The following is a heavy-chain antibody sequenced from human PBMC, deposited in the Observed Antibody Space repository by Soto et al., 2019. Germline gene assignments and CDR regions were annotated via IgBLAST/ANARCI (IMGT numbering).Heavy chain of an antibody. J-gene: IGHJ4*02. CDR3: ARRQSSSWYGL. Sequence: SETLALTCTVSGGSISSSSYHWGWIRQPPGKGLEWIGSIYYSGSTYYNPSLKSRVTIYVDTSKNQFSLKLSSLTAADTVVYYCARRQSSSWYGLWGQGTLVTVSS. V-gene: IGHV4-39*01. D-gene: IGHD6-13*01. CDR1: GGSISSSSYH. CDR2: IYYSGST.